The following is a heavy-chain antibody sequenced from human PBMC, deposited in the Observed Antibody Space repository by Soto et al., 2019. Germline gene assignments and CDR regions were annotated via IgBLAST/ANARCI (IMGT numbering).Heavy chain of an antibody. J-gene: IGHJ4*02. D-gene: IGHD4-17*01. Sequence: SETLSLTCTVSGGSISSSTYYWGWIRQPPGKGLEWIGSIYYTGNTYYNPSLKSRVTISVDTSKNQFSLKLSSVTAADTAVYHCARIATVTTYFDYWGQGTLVTVSS. CDR3: ARIATVTTYFDY. CDR2: IYYTGNT. V-gene: IGHV4-39*01. CDR1: GGSISSSTYY.